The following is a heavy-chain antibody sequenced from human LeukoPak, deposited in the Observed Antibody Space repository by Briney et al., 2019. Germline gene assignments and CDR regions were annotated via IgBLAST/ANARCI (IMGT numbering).Heavy chain of an antibody. CDR2: ISYDGGTE. V-gene: IGHV3-30*03. J-gene: IGHJ4*02. D-gene: IGHD3-3*01. CDR3: ARSGTIFGVVPDY. Sequence: PGGSLRLFCTGSGFTFSNYGIHWVRQAPGKGLEWVAVISYDGGTEYYSDSVKGRFTISRDNSKNTLYLQMNSLRAEDTAVYYCARSGTIFGVVPDYWGQGTLVTVSS. CDR1: GFTFSNYG.